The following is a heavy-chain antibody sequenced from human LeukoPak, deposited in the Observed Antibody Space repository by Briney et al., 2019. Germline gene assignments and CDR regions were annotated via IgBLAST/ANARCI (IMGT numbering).Heavy chain of an antibody. V-gene: IGHV4-4*07. CDR3: ASSYGGNSVGFDY. CDR2: IYTSGST. J-gene: IGHJ4*02. Sequence: PSETLSLTCTVSGGSISSYYWSWIRQPAGKGLEWIGRIYTSGSTNYNPSLKSRVTISVDTSKSQFSLKLSSVTAADTAVYYCASSYGGNSVGFDYWGQGTLVTVSS. D-gene: IGHD4-17*01. CDR1: GGSISSYY.